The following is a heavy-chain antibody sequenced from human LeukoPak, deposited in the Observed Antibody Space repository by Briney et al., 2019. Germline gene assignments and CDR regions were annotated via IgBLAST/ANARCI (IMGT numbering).Heavy chain of an antibody. CDR1: GYFISSGYY. Sequence: PSETLSLTCTVSGYFISSGYYWGWSRQPPGKGLQWIGIIHHSGSTYYNPSLKSRVTISVDTSKNQFSLKLNSETAADTAVYYCARTSSSGLVGGYYFDYWGRGTLVTVSS. CDR3: ARTSSSGLVGGYYFDY. V-gene: IGHV4-38-2*02. CDR2: IHHSGST. D-gene: IGHD6-19*01. J-gene: IGHJ4*02.